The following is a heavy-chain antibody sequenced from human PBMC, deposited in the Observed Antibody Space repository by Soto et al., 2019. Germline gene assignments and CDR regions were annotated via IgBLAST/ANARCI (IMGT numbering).Heavy chain of an antibody. D-gene: IGHD3-10*01. CDR1: GGTFSSYT. V-gene: IGHV1-69*02. CDR2: IIPILGIA. CDR3: ATMVRGVMFAFDI. Sequence: QVQLVQSGAEVKKPGSSVKVSCKASGGTFSSYTISWVRQAPGQGLEWMGRIIPILGIANYAQKFQGRVTITADKSTSTAYMELSSLRSEVTAVYYCATMVRGVMFAFDIWGQGTMVTVSS. J-gene: IGHJ3*02.